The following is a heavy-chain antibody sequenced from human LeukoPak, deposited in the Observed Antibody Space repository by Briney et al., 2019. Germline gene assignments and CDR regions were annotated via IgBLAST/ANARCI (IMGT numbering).Heavy chain of an antibody. V-gene: IGHV1-8*01. CDR2: MNPNSGNT. CDR3: ARAYDILTGYYTY. CDR1: GYTFTSYD. J-gene: IGHJ4*02. Sequence: ASVKASCKASGYTFTSYDINWVRRATGQGLEWMGWMNPNSGNTGYAQKFQGRVTMTRNTSISTAYMELSSLRSEDTAVYYCARAYDILTGYYTYWGQGTLVTVSS. D-gene: IGHD3-9*01.